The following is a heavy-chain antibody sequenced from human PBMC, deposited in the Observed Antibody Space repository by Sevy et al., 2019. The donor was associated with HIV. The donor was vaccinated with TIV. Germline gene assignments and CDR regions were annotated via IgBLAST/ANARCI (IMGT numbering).Heavy chain of an antibody. CDR1: GFTFGDYC. D-gene: IGHD6-13*01. Sequence: GESLKISCTASGFTFGDYCMSWVRQAPGKGLEWVAFLNRDVYGGTVDHAASVRGRFVISRDDSKTIAYLQMNDLKTDDTGVYYCTRWKAAQSIFDYWGQGALVTVSS. J-gene: IGHJ4*02. CDR2: LNRDVYGGTV. CDR3: TRWKAAQSIFDY. V-gene: IGHV3-49*04.